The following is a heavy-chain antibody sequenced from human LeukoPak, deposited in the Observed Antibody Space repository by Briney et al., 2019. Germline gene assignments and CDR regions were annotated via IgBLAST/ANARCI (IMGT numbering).Heavy chain of an antibody. CDR1: GFTFSSYG. V-gene: IGHV3-30*18. D-gene: IGHD3-16*01. Sequence: GRSLRLSCAASGFTFSSYGMHWVRQAPGKGLEWVAVISYDGSNKYYADSVKDRFTISRDNSKNTLYLQMNSLRAEDTAVYYCAKDGGYSGYGWELDVWGKGTTVTVSP. CDR2: ISYDGSNK. CDR3: AKDGGYSGYGWELDV. J-gene: IGHJ6*04.